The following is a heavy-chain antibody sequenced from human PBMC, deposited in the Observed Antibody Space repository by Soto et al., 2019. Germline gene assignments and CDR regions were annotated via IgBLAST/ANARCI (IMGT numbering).Heavy chain of an antibody. CDR2: IVVGSGNT. D-gene: IGHD3-10*01. Sequence: ASVKVSCKASGFTFTSSAMQWVRQARGQRLEWIGWIVVGSGNTNYAQKFQERVTITRDMSTSTAYMELSSLRSEDTAVYYCARTPVLLWFGEKTRTPYYYGMDVWGQGTTVTV. CDR3: ARTPVLLWFGEKTRTPYYYGMDV. CDR1: GFTFTSSA. J-gene: IGHJ6*02. V-gene: IGHV1-58*02.